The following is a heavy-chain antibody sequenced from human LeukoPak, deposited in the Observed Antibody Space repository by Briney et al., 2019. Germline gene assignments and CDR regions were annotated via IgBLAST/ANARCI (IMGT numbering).Heavy chain of an antibody. Sequence: GGSLRLSCAASGFTFSTYWMSWVRQAPGKGLEWVANIRQDGSEKPYVDSVKGRFSISRDNAKNSVYLQMSSLRADDTAYYYCARGSGYKWFDSWGQGTLVTVSS. CDR1: GFTFSTYW. J-gene: IGHJ5*01. CDR3: ARGSGYKWFDS. CDR2: IRQDGSEK. V-gene: IGHV3-7*01. D-gene: IGHD3-10*01.